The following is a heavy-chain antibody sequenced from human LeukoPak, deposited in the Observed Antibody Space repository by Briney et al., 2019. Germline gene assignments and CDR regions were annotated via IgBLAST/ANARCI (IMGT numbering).Heavy chain of an antibody. CDR2: SSGSGGST. J-gene: IGHJ4*02. CDR1: GFTFSSYA. CDR3: AKDLGYCGNSGIDY. V-gene: IGHV3-23*01. D-gene: IGHD4-23*01. Sequence: GSLSLCCAASGFTFSSYAMCWVRQPPGRRVGWVSGSSGSGGSTYYADSLKGRFTISRDNSENTVYVQKNSLSADDTAVYYCAKDLGYCGNSGIDYWGQGTLVTVSS.